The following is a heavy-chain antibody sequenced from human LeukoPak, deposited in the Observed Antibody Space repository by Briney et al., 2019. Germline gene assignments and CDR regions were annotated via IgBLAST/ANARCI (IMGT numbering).Heavy chain of an antibody. Sequence: GGSLRLSCAASGFTFSSYGMHWVRQAPGKGLEWVAFIRYDGSNKYYADSVKGRFTISRDNSKNTLYLQMNSLRAEDTAVYYCAKIRYFDWLGDYWGQGTLVTVSS. D-gene: IGHD3-9*01. V-gene: IGHV3-30*02. CDR2: IRYDGSNK. CDR1: GFTFSSYG. CDR3: AKIRYFDWLGDY. J-gene: IGHJ4*02.